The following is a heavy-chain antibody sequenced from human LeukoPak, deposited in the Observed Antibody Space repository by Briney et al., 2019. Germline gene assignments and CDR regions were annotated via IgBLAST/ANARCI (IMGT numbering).Heavy chain of an antibody. D-gene: IGHD3-9*01. CDR2: ITGSGTNR. J-gene: IGHJ4*02. V-gene: IGHV3-23*01. CDR3: VIWGDYDVLTGYYVPDY. CDR1: GFTFSNYA. Sequence: PGGSLTLSCVASGFTFSNYAMSWVRQAPGKGLEWVSAITGSGTNRYYADSLKGRFTTCRDNSKKTVFLQMNSLRHEDTAIYYCVIWGDYDVLTGYYVPDYWGQGTLVTVAS.